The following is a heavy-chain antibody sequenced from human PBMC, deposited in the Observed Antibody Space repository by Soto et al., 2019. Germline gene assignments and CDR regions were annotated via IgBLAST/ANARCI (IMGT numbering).Heavy chain of an antibody. CDR2: ISSSGSTI. Sequence: PGGSLRLSCAASGFTFSDYYMSWIRQAPGKGLEWVSYISSSGSTIYYADSVKGRFTISRDNAKNSLYLQMNSLRAEDTAVYYCARDQTYYDILTGDYYYYYYMDVWGKGTTVTVSS. J-gene: IGHJ6*03. D-gene: IGHD3-9*01. CDR1: GFTFSDYY. CDR3: ARDQTYYDILTGDYYYYYYMDV. V-gene: IGHV3-11*01.